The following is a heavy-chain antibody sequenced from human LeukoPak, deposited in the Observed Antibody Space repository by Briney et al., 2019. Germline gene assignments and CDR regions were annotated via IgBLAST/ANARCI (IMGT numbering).Heavy chain of an antibody. CDR3: ARARSGDYYYYYYMDV. CDR2: TYYSGST. J-gene: IGHJ6*03. CDR1: GGSISSSSYY. Sequence: SETLSLTCTVSGGSISSSSYYWGWIRQPPGKGLEWIGSTYYSGSTYYNPSLKSRVTISVDTSKNQFSLKLSSVTAADTAVYYCARARSGDYYYYYYMDVWGKGTTVTVSS. V-gene: IGHV4-39*07.